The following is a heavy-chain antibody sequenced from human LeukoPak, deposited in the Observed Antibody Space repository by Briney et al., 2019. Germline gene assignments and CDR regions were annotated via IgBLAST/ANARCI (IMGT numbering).Heavy chain of an antibody. J-gene: IGHJ4*02. V-gene: IGHV1-18*01. CDR3: ARGSGSYYDY. CDR2: ISGYNGST. Sequence: ASVKVSCKASGYTFARYGITWMRQAPGQGLEWMGWISGYNGSTSYAQKFQGRVTMTRDTSTSTVYMDLSSLRSDDTAVYYCARGSGSYYDYWGQGTLVTVSS. CDR1: GYTFARYG. D-gene: IGHD3-10*01.